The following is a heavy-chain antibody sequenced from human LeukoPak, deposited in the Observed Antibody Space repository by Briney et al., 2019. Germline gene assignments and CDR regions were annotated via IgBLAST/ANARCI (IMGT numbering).Heavy chain of an antibody. V-gene: IGHV4-59*01. D-gene: IGHD5-18*01. CDR3: ARVAIQLRAGWFWYDY. CDR1: GGSISSYY. CDR2: IYYSGST. J-gene: IGHJ4*02. Sequence: SETLSLTCTVSGGSISSYYWSWIRQPPGKGLEWIGYIYYSGSTNYNPSLKSRVTISVDTSKNQFSLKLSSVTAADTAVYCCARVAIQLRAGWFWYDYWGQGTLVTVSS.